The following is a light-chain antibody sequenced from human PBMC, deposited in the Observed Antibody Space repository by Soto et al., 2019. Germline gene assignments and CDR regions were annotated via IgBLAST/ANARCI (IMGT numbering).Light chain of an antibody. V-gene: IGKV1-5*03. CDR2: KAS. J-gene: IGKJ1*01. CDR1: QSISSW. CDR3: LQDYNYPWT. Sequence: DSQMAQSPSTLSASVGDRVTITCRASQSISSWLAWYQQKPGKAPKLLIYKASSLESGVPSRFSGSGSGTEFTLTISSLQPEDVATYYCLQDYNYPWTFGQGTKVDIK.